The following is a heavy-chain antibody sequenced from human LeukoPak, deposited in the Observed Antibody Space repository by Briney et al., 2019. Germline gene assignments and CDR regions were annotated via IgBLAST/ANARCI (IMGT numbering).Heavy chain of an antibody. Sequence: SETLSLTCTVSGGSISSSSYYWGWIRQPPGKGLEWIGSIYYSGSTYYNPSLKSRVTISVDTSKNQFSLKLSSVTAADTAVYYCARANSGTGDAFDIWGQGTMVTVSS. CDR2: IYYSGST. J-gene: IGHJ3*02. D-gene: IGHD6-13*01. CDR3: ARANSGTGDAFDI. CDR1: GGSISSSSYY. V-gene: IGHV4-39*07.